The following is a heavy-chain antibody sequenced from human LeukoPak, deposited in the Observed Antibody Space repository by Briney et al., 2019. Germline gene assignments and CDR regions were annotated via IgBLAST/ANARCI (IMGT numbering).Heavy chain of an antibody. CDR3: ATNSGSYASFDY. CDR2: IYYSGST. D-gene: IGHD1-26*01. CDR1: GGSISSYY. Sequence: SETLSLTCTVSGGSISSYYWSWIRQPPGKGLEWIGYIYYSGSTNYNPSLKSRVTISVDTSKNQFSLKLSSVTAADTAVYYCATNSGSYASFDYWGQGTLVTVSS. V-gene: IGHV4-59*01. J-gene: IGHJ4*02.